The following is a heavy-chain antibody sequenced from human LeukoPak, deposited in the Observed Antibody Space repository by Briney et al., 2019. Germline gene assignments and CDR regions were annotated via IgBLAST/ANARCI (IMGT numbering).Heavy chain of an antibody. CDR2: VDHTGST. Sequence: SETLSLTCTVSDDSITMYYWTWIRQPPGKGLEWIGYVDHTGSTKFNPSLNGRDSISRDTSNNFFSLRLRSVTAADTAVYFWARGRVSSSTWYSTYYYFFYMDFWGKGTTVTVSS. CDR3: ARGRVSSSTWYSTYYYFFYMDF. J-gene: IGHJ6*03. V-gene: IGHV4-59*01. D-gene: IGHD4-11*01. CDR1: DDSITMYY.